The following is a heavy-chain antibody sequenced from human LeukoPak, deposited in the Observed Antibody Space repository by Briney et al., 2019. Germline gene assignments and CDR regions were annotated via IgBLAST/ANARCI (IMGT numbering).Heavy chain of an antibody. CDR2: IGGSGSDI. V-gene: IGHV3-11*01. CDR3: ARYARLLDY. CDR1: GFTFSDCY. J-gene: IGHJ4*02. Sequence: PGGSLRLSRAASGFTFSDCYMTWIRQAPGKGLEYISYIGGSGSDITCADSVRGRFTVSRDNAKNSLYLQMNSLRVEDTAVYYCARYARLLDYWGQGSLVTVSS. D-gene: IGHD2-2*01.